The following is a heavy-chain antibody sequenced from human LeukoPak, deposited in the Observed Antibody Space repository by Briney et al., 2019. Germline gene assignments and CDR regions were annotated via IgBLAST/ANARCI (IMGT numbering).Heavy chain of an antibody. V-gene: IGHV3-11*01. CDR1: GFIFSDYY. J-gene: IGHJ6*04. Sequence: GGSLRLSCAASGFIFSDYYMNWIRQAPGKGLEWVSHINGGGTTKYYADSVRGRFTLSRDNAKNTLYLQMNNLRAEDTAVYYCTRGVFSDVRGTGTTVTVSS. CDR3: TRGVFSDV. CDR2: INGGGTTK.